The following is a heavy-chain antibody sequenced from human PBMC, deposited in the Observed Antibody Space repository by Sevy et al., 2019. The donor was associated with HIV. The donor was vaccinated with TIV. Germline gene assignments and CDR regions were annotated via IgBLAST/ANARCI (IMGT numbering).Heavy chain of an antibody. Sequence: GGSLRLSCTASGFTFSTYTLTWVRQAPGKGLEWVSSITPDDTHYADSVRGRFSVSRDNSKNTLYLQMDSLTVDDTAVYYCARDAPTWRGPWYGTSGADRWGQGTLVTVSS. V-gene: IGHV3-23*01. CDR1: GFTFSTYT. CDR3: ARDAPTWRGPWYGTSGADR. J-gene: IGHJ5*02. D-gene: IGHD1-1*01. CDR2: ITPDDT.